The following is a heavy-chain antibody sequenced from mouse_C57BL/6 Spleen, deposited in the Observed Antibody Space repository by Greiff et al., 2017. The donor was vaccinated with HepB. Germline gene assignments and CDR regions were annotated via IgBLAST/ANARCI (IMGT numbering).Heavy chain of an antibody. Sequence: QVQLQQPGAELVMPGASVKLSCKASGYTFTSYWMHWVKQRPGQGLEWIGEIDPSDSYTNYNQKFKGKSTLTVDKSSSTAYMQLSSLTSEDSAVYYCARSDGNYPSYWYFDVWGTGTTVTVSS. D-gene: IGHD2-1*01. J-gene: IGHJ1*03. V-gene: IGHV1-69*01. CDR1: GYTFTSYW. CDR3: ARSDGNYPSYWYFDV. CDR2: IDPSDSYT.